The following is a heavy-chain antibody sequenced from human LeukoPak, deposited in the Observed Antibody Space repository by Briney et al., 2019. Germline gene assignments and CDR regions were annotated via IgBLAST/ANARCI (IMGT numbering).Heavy chain of an antibody. CDR1: GFTFSSYW. Sequence: PGGSLRLSCAASGFTFSSYWMSWVRQAPGKGLEWVANIKQDGSEKYYVDSVKGRFTISRDNAKNSLYLQMNSLRAEDTAVYYCARDVRMVRGGDIDYWAREPWSPSPQ. CDR2: IKQDGSEK. D-gene: IGHD3-10*01. J-gene: IGHJ4*02. V-gene: IGHV3-7*01. CDR3: ARDVRMVRGGDIDY.